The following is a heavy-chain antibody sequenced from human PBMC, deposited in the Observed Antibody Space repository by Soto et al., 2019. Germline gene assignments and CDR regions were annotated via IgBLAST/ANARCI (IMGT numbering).Heavy chain of an antibody. CDR2: ISATGETI. V-gene: IGHV3-11*01. CDR3: ASKLQGSRRKYYFQF. D-gene: IGHD1-26*01. J-gene: IGHJ4*02. Sequence: PGGSLRLSCAASGFNFSDFYISWIRQAPGKGLEWVSFISATGETIYYAESVKGRFTISRDNAQKSLVLQMNSLRDEDTAIYYCASKLQGSRRKYYFQFWGQGTLVTVSS. CDR1: GFNFSDFY.